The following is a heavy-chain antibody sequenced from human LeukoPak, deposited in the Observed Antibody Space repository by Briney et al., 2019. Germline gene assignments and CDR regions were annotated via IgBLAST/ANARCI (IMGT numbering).Heavy chain of an antibody. CDR3: AKESYLRYDD. Sequence: GGSLRLSCAASGFTFDDYAMHWVRQAPGKGLEWVSGISWNSGSIGYADSVKGRFTISRDNAKKSLYLQMNRLRAEDTALYYCAKESYLRYDDWGQGTLVTVSS. J-gene: IGHJ4*02. CDR1: GFTFDDYA. V-gene: IGHV3-9*01. D-gene: IGHD1-26*01. CDR2: ISWNSGSI.